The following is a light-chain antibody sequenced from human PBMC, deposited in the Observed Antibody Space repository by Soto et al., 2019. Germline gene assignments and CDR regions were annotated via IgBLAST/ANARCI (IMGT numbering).Light chain of an antibody. V-gene: IGKV3-15*01. J-gene: IGKJ3*01. CDR1: QSVYNN. CDR3: QQYNSYPFT. Sequence: EIVMTQSPATLSVSPGERATLSCRASQSVYNNLAWYQQKPGQAPRLLIYGASTRATGIPARFSGSGSGTEFTLTISSLQSEDFATYYCQQYNSYPFTFGPGTKVDIK. CDR2: GAS.